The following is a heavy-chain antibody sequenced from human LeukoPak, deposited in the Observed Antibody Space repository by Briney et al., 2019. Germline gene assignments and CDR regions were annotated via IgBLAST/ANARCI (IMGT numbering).Heavy chain of an antibody. CDR3: AREDCSGGSCTPGWFDP. CDR2: ISHSGST. J-gene: IGHJ5*02. CDR1: GGSFSGYY. D-gene: IGHD2-15*01. V-gene: IGHV4-34*01. Sequence: SETLSLTCAVYGGSFSGYYWSWIRQPPGKGLEWSGEISHSGSTNYNPSLKSRVTISTDTSKNQFSLKLSSVTAADTAVFYCAREDCSGGSCTPGWFDPWGQGTLVTVSS.